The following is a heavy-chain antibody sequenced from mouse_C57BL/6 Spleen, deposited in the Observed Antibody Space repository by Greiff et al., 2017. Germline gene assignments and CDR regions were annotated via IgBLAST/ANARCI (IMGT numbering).Heavy chain of an antibody. J-gene: IGHJ3*01. CDR2: ISSGSSTI. V-gene: IGHV5-17*01. CDR3: ARVFPPFAY. Sequence: EVQGVESGGGLVKPGGSLKLSCAASGFTFSDYGMHWVRQAPEKGLEWVAYISSGSSTIYYADTVKGRFTISRDNAKNTLFLQMTSLRSEDTAMYYCARVFPPFAYWGQGTLVTVSA. CDR1: GFTFSDYG.